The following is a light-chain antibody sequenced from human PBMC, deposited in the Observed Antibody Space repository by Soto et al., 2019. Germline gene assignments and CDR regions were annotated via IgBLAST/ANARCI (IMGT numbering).Light chain of an antibody. Sequence: QSVLTQPASVSGSPGQSITISCSGTSSDIGAYDHVAWFQQFPGKTPKLVIYSVSNRPSGVSDRFSGSKSGHTASLTISGLQTEDEAVYYCGSYTSSSNYVFGTGTKLTVL. CDR2: SVS. J-gene: IGLJ1*01. V-gene: IGLV2-14*01. CDR3: GSYTSSSNYV. CDR1: SSDIGAYDH.